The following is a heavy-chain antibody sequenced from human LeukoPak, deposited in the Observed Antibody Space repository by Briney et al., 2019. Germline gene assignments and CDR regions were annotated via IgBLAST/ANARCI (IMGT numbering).Heavy chain of an antibody. CDR2: IRQDGSEK. V-gene: IGHV3-7*01. Sequence: GGSLRLSCAASGFTFSTYWMNWVRQAPGEGLEWGANIRQDGSEKYYVDSVKGRFTISRGNAKNSLYLQMNSLRAEDTAVYYCARVGGYSYEYYFDYWGQGTLVTVSS. CDR3: ARVGGYSYEYYFDY. D-gene: IGHD5-18*01. J-gene: IGHJ4*02. CDR1: GFTFSTYW.